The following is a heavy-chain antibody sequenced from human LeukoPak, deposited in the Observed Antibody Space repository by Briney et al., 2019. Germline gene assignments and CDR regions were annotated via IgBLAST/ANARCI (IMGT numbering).Heavy chain of an antibody. J-gene: IGHJ4*02. D-gene: IGHD3-22*01. V-gene: IGHV4-61*02. CDR1: GGSISSGSYY. CDR2: IYTSGST. CDR3: ARGTTYYYESRGYYASLFGY. Sequence: SETLSLTCTVSGGSISSGSYYWRSIRQPAGKVLEWIGRIYTSGSTNYNPSLKSRITISVDTSKNQFSLKLSSVTAADTAVYYCARGTTYYYESRGYYASLFGYWGQGTLVTVSS.